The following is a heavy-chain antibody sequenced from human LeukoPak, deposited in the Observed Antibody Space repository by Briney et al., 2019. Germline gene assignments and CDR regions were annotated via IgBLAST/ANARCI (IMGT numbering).Heavy chain of an antibody. J-gene: IGHJ4*02. CDR3: ANILGGRDGYNSDY. CDR1: GFTFSGSA. CDR2: ISGSGGST. V-gene: IGHV3-23*01. Sequence: GGSLRLSCAASGFTFSGSAMSWVRQAPGKGLEWVSAISGSGGSTYYADSVKGRFTISRDNSKNTLYLQMNSLRAEDTAVYYCANILGGRDGYNSDYWGQGTLVTVSS. D-gene: IGHD5-24*01.